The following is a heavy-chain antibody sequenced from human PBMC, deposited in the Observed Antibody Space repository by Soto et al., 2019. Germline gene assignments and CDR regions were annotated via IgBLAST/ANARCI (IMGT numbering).Heavy chain of an antibody. V-gene: IGHV4-4*02. CDR2: IYHSGST. Sequence: QVQLQESGPGLVKPSGTLSLTCAVSGGSISSSNWWSWVRQPPGKGLEWIGEIYHSGSTNYNPSLKSRVTISVATSKNQCSLKLSSVTAADTAVYYCASNSGYDLSYYFDYWGQGTLVTVSS. J-gene: IGHJ4*02. D-gene: IGHD5-12*01. CDR1: GGSISSSNW. CDR3: ASNSGYDLSYYFDY.